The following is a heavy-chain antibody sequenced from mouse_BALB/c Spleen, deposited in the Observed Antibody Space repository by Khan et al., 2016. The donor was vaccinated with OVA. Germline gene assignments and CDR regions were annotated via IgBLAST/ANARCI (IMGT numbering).Heavy chain of an antibody. CDR3: TRRRIYDGYYGGAMDY. CDR1: GFTLSSFG. D-gene: IGHD2-3*01. CDR2: ISRGSNTI. Sequence: EVELVESGGGLVQPGGSRKLSCAASGFTLSSFGMHWVRQAPEKGLEWVAYISRGSNTINYADTVKGRFTISRDNSQNTLFLQMTSLRSEDTAMYYCTRRRIYDGYYGGAMDYWGQGTSVTVSS. J-gene: IGHJ4*01. V-gene: IGHV5-17*02.